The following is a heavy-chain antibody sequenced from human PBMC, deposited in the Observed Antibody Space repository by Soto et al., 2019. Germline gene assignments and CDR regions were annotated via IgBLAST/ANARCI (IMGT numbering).Heavy chain of an antibody. CDR3: ARGRGMDV. J-gene: IGHJ6*01. CDR1: GYTFTNNA. CDR2: ITAVNGNT. Sequence: QVQLVQSGAEVKMPGASVKVSCKASGYTFTNNAMHWVRQAPGQRLEWMGWITAVNGNTKYSQMFQGRVIITRDTSASTSYMELNSLRSEDTAVYYCARGRGMDVW. V-gene: IGHV1-3*01.